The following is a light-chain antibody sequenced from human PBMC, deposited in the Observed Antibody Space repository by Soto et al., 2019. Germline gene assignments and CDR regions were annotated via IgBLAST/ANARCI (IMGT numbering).Light chain of an antibody. J-gene: IGKJ1*01. CDR1: QSVSSNY. Sequence: EIVLTQSPGTLSLSPGESATLSCRASQSVSSNYLDWYQQKSGQAPRLLIYGISSRATGIPDRFSGSGSGTDFTITISRLDPEDFAVYYCQQYGTSRTFGQGTKVEIK. V-gene: IGKV3-20*01. CDR2: GIS. CDR3: QQYGTSRT.